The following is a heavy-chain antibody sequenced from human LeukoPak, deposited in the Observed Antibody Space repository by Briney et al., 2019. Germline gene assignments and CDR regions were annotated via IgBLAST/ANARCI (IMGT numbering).Heavy chain of an antibody. CDR1: GFTFSSYG. J-gene: IGHJ4*02. D-gene: IGHD3-10*01. Sequence: GGSLRLSCAASGFTFSSYGMSWVRQAPGKGLEWVSAISGSGGSTYYADSVKGRFTISRDNSKNTLYLQMNSLRAEDTAVYYCAKGSGGVRGPFDYWGQGTLVTVSS. CDR2: ISGSGGST. CDR3: AKGSGGVRGPFDY. V-gene: IGHV3-23*01.